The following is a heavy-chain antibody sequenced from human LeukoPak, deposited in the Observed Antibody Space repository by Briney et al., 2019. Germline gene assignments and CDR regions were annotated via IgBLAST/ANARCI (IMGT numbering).Heavy chain of an antibody. Sequence: SETLSLTCTVSGGSISSYYWSWIRQPPGKGLEWIGYIYYSGSTNYNPSLKSRVTISVDTSKNQFSLKLSSVTAAGTAVYYCARSDSGWVDYWGQGTLVTVSS. CDR3: ARSDSGWVDY. CDR2: IYYSGST. J-gene: IGHJ4*02. D-gene: IGHD6-19*01. V-gene: IGHV4-59*01. CDR1: GGSISSYY.